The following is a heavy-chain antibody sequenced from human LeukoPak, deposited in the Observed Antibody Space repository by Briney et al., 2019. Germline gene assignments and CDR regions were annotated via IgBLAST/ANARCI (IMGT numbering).Heavy chain of an antibody. J-gene: IGHJ4*02. Sequence: GGSPRLSCAASGFTFNSYNMNWVRQAPGKGLEWVSSISSSNSYIYYADSLKGRFTISRDDAKDSLYLQMDSLRAEDTAVYYCTRGWSVFDYWGQGTLVTVSS. CDR2: ISSSNSYI. CDR1: GFTFNSYN. V-gene: IGHV3-21*01. CDR3: TRGWSVFDY.